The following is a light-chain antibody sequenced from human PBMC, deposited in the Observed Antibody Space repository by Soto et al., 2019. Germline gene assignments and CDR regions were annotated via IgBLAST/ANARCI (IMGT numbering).Light chain of an antibody. CDR1: SSDVVGYNY. CDR3: SSYAGSDNLI. V-gene: IGLV2-8*01. Sequence: QSALTQPPSASGSPGQSVTIACTGTSSDVVGYNYVSWYQQHPGKAPKLMIYEVTKRPSRVPDRFSGSKSGNSASLTVSGLQAEDEADYYCSSYAGSDNLIFGGGTKLTVL. J-gene: IGLJ2*01. CDR2: EVT.